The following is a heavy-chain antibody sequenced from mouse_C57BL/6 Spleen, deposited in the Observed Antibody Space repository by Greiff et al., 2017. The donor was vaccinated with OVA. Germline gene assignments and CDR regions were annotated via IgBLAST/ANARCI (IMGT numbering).Heavy chain of an antibody. CDR2: ISSGGSYT. J-gene: IGHJ3*01. D-gene: IGHD1-1*01. Sequence: DVKLLESGGDLVKPGGSLKLSCAASGFTFSSYGMSWVRQTPDKRLEWVATISSGGSYTYYPDSVKGRFTISRDNAKNTLYLQMSSLKSEDTAMYYCASLYGSSYEGFAYWGQGTLVTVSA. V-gene: IGHV5-6*02. CDR1: GFTFSSYG. CDR3: ASLYGSSYEGFAY.